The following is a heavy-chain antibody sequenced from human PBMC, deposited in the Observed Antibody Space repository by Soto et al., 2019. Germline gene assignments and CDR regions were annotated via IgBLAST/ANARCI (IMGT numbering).Heavy chain of an antibody. V-gene: IGHV1-69*13. D-gene: IGHD3-22*01. CDR3: ARFDSSGFDAFDI. CDR2: IIPIFGTA. Sequence: SVKVSCKASGGTFSSYAISWVRQAPGQGLEWMGGIIPIFGTANYAQKFQGRVTITADESTSTAYKELSSLRSEDTAVYSCARFDSSGFDAFDIWGHGTMVTVS. CDR1: GGTFSSYA. J-gene: IGHJ3*02.